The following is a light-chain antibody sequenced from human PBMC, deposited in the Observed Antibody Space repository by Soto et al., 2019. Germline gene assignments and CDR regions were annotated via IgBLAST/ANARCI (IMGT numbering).Light chain of an antibody. CDR3: QQYYSYPYT. CDR1: QGLSSY. J-gene: IGKJ2*01. V-gene: IGKV1-8*01. CDR2: AAS. Sequence: AIPMTQSPSSFSASTGDRVTITCRASQGLSSYLAWYQQKPGKAPKILIYAASTLQGGVPSRFSGSGSGTDFTLTISCLQSEDFATYYYQQYYSYPYTFGQGTKLEIK.